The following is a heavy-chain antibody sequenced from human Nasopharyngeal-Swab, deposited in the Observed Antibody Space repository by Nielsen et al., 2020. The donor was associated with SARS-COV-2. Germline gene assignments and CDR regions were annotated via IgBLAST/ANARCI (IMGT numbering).Heavy chain of an antibody. D-gene: IGHD6-13*01. V-gene: IGHV4-39*01. CDR2: IYYSGST. J-gene: IGHJ5*02. CDR1: GGSFSSSSYY. CDR3: ARHSGTWYVDWFDP. Sequence: SETLSLTCTVSGGSFSSSSYYWGWIRQPPGKGLEWIGSIYYSGSTYYNPSLKSRVTISVDTSKNHFSLKLSSVTAADTAVYYCARHSGTWYVDWFDPWGQGTLVTVSS.